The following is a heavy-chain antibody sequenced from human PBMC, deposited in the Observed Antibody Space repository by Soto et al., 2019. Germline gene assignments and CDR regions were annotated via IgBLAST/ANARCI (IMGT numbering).Heavy chain of an antibody. CDR3: ARMGTSDYDSSGYYYGYFQH. Sequence: GGSLRLSCAASGFTFSSYAMSWVRQAPGKGLEWVSAISGSGGSTYYADSVKGRFTISRDNSKNTLYLQMNSLRAEDTAVYYCARMGTSDYDSSGYYYGYFQHWGQGTLVTVSS. V-gene: IGHV3-23*01. CDR2: ISGSGGST. J-gene: IGHJ1*01. CDR1: GFTFSSYA. D-gene: IGHD3-22*01.